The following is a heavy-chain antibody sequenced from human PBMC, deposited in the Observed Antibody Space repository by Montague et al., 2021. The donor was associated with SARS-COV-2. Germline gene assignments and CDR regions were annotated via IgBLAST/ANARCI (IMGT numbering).Heavy chain of an antibody. D-gene: IGHD6-13*01. CDR1: GGSISSSSYY. Sequence: SETLSLTCTVSGGSISSSSYYWVCHRQPPGQGLVWIGSIYYSGSTYYNPSLKSRVTISVDTSKNQFSLKVSTVTAADTAVYYCARVGRQQLVRLSGMDVWGQGTTVTVSS. CDR3: ARVGRQQLVRLSGMDV. V-gene: IGHV4-39*07. J-gene: IGHJ6*02. CDR2: IYYSGST.